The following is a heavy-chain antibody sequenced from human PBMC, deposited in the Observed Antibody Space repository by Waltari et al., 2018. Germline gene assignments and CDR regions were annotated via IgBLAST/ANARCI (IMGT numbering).Heavy chain of an antibody. D-gene: IGHD1-26*01. CDR1: GFNFDDYA. Sequence: EVQLVESGGGLVQPGRSLRLSCAVSGFNFDDYAMHWVRQAPGKGGECVEGSSWNSDNIGYADSVKGRFTISRDNAKKSLYLQMNRLRPEDTALYYCAKGHSGSYGLKDWGQGTLVTVSS. J-gene: IGHJ4*02. CDR2: SSWNSDNI. V-gene: IGHV3-9*01. CDR3: AKGHSGSYGLKD.